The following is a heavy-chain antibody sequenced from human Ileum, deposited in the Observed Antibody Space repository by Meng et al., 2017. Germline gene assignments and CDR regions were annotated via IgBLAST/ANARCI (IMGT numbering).Heavy chain of an antibody. CDR3: ARIDYGGNGIEKYYFDY. CDR1: GGSIRSTDW. J-gene: IGHJ4*02. Sequence: VRRQGQGPGLVGPSGTRSPTAASSGGSIRSTDWWRWVGQSAGKGLEWIGEIHHSGSTNYNPSLKSRVTISVDKSKNQFSLNLRSVTAADTAVYYCARIDYGGNGIEKYYFDYWGQGTLVTVSS. CDR2: IHHSGST. V-gene: IGHV4-4*02. D-gene: IGHD4-23*01.